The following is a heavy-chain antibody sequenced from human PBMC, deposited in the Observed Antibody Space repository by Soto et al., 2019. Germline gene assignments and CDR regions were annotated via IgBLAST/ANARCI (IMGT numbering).Heavy chain of an antibody. V-gene: IGHV4-59*01. Sequence: QVQLQESGPGLVKPSETLSLTCNVSGGSINNYYWSWIRQPPGKGLEWIGYIYETGITNYNPSLKMRVPISGDTPKTQISVRLRCVTAADAPVYYCARGGTVPRWYFDPWGRGTLVTVSS. CDR1: GGSINNYY. CDR3: ARGGTVPRWYFDP. CDR2: IYETGIT. J-gene: IGHJ2*01. D-gene: IGHD4-17*01.